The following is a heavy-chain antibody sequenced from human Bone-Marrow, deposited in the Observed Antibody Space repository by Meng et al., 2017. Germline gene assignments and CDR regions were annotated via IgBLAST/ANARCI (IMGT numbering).Heavy chain of an antibody. V-gene: IGHV1-2*06. Sequence: VPLVQAGAEVKKPGASVKVSCKASGYTFTGYYMHWVRQAPGQGLEWMGRINPNSGGTNYAQKFQGRVTMTRDTSISTAYMELSRLRSDDTAVYYCASLAIFGVVIRDYWGQGTLVTVSS. CDR2: INPNSGGT. J-gene: IGHJ4*02. CDR1: GYTFTGYY. D-gene: IGHD3-3*01. CDR3: ASLAIFGVVIRDY.